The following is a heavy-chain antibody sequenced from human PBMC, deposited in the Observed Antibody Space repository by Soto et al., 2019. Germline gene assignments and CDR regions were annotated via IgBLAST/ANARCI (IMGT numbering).Heavy chain of an antibody. CDR1: GGSISSYY. V-gene: IGHV4-59*01. Sequence: SETLSLTFTVSGGSISSYYWSWIRQPPGKGLEWIGYIYYSGSINYNPSLKSRVTISVDTSKNQFSLKLSSVTAADTAVYYCARVWGGAFDFWGQGTMVT. CDR2: IYYSGSI. CDR3: ARVWGGAFDF. D-gene: IGHD3-10*01. J-gene: IGHJ3*01.